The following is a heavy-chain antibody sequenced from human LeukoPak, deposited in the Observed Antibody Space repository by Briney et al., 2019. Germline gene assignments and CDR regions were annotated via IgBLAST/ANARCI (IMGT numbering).Heavy chain of an antibody. CDR3: ARDSVSATGHDAFDI. V-gene: IGHV1-69*13. CDR2: IIPIFGTA. CDR1: GGTFSSYA. Sequence: SVKVSCKASGGTFSSYAISWVRQAPGQGLEWMGGIIPIFGTANYAQKFQGRVTITADESTSTAYMELSSLRSEDMAVYYCARDSVSATGHDAFDIWGQGTMVTVSS. D-gene: IGHD1-14*01. J-gene: IGHJ3*02.